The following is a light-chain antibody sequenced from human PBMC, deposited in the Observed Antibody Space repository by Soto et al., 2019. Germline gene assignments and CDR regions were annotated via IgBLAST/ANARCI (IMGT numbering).Light chain of an antibody. J-gene: IGKJ1*01. CDR2: AAS. V-gene: IGKV3-15*01. CDR3: QQYNIWPLWT. Sequence: EIVLTQSPGTLSLSPGERATLSCRASQSVSNNYLAWYQQKPGQPPRLLIYAASTRATDVPARFSGGGSETEFTLTISSLQSEDFAVYFCQQYNIWPLWTFGQGTKVDI. CDR1: QSVSNN.